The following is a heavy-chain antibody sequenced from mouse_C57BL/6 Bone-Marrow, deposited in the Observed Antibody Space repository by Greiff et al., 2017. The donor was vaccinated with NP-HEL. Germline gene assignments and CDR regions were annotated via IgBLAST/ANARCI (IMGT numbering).Heavy chain of an antibody. Sequence: VQVVESGPELVKPGASVKISCKASGYAFSSSWMNWVKQRPGKGLEWIGRIYPGDGDTNYNGKFKGKATLTADKSSSTAYMQLSSLTSEDSAVYFCERWLLIPFADWGQGTLVTVSA. CDR1: GYAFSSSW. CDR3: ERWLLIPFAD. CDR2: IYPGDGDT. V-gene: IGHV1-82*01. D-gene: IGHD2-3*01. J-gene: IGHJ3*01.